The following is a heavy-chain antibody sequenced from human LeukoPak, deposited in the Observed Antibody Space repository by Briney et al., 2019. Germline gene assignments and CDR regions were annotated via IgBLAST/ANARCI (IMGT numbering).Heavy chain of an antibody. CDR3: AREVMGVYDFWSGYYPTTYYFDY. CDR1: GYTFTGYY. V-gene: IGHV1-2*02. J-gene: IGHJ4*02. Sequence: ASVKVSCKASGYTFTGYYMHWVRQAPGQGLEWMGWINPNSGGTNYAQKFQGRVTMTRDTSISTAYMELSRLRSEDTAVYYCAREVMGVYDFWSGYYPTTYYFDYWGQGTLVTVSS. D-gene: IGHD3-3*01. CDR2: INPNSGGT.